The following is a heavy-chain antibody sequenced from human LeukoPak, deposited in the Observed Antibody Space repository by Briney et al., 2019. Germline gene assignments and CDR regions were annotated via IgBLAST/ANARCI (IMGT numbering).Heavy chain of an antibody. CDR3: ARDYYDSSGYYYIPDAFDI. J-gene: IGHJ3*02. D-gene: IGHD3-22*01. CDR1: GFTVSSNY. V-gene: IGHV3-53*01. CDR2: IYSGGST. Sequence: GGSLRLSCAASGFTVSSNYMSWVRQAPGKGLEWVSVIYSGGSTYYADSVKGRFTISRDNSKNTLYLQMNSLRAEDTALYYCARDYYDSSGYYYIPDAFDIWGQGTMVTVSS.